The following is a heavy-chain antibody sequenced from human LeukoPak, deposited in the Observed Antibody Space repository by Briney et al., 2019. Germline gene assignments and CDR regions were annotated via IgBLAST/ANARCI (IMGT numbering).Heavy chain of an antibody. CDR2: ISTDGKST. D-gene: IGHD2-2*01. J-gene: IGHJ6*02. Sequence: PGGSLRLSCVASGFTFSNYWMLWVRQAPGKGLVWVSLISTDGKSTRSAESGKGRFTMSRDNAKNALYLQMDILRVEDTALYFCVRDYQFIQEVWGQGTTVTVSS. V-gene: IGHV3-74*01. CDR3: VRDYQFIQEV. CDR1: GFTFSNYW.